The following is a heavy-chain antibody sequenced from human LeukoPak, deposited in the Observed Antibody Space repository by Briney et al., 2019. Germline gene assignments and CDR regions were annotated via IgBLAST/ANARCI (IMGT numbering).Heavy chain of an antibody. CDR2: INAGNGNT. CDR1: GYTFTSYA. D-gene: IGHD2-15*01. Sequence: ASVKVSCKASGYTFTSYAMHWVRQAPGQRLEWMGWINAGNGNTKYSQEFQGRVTITRDTSASTAYMELSSLRSEDMAVYYCARGFAEFECSGGSCVPFDYWGQGTLVTVSS. V-gene: IGHV1-3*03. J-gene: IGHJ4*02. CDR3: ARGFAEFECSGGSCVPFDY.